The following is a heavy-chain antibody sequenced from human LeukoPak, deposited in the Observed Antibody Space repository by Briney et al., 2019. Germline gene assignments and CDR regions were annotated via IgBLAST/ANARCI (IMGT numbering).Heavy chain of an antibody. CDR2: INPNSGGT. J-gene: IGHJ4*02. CDR3: ARERGLEHWMVPGY. V-gene: IGHV1-2*02. Sequence: ASVKVSCKASGYTFTGYYMHWVRQAPGQGLEWMGWINPNSGGTNYAQKFQGRVTMTRDTSISTAYMELSRLRFDDTAVYYCARERGLEHWMVPGYWGQGTLVTVSS. D-gene: IGHD6-19*01. CDR1: GYTFTGYY.